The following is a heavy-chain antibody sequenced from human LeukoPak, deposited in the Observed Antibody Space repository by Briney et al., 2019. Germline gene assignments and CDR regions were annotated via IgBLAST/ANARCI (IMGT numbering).Heavy chain of an antibody. CDR1: GGSISSSNW. CDR2: IYHSGST. V-gene: IGHV4-4*02. CDR3: ARDYGDYVLDAFDI. Sequence: SGTLSLTCAVSGGSISSSNWWSWVRQPPGKELEWIGEIYHSGSTNYNPSLKSRVTISVDKSKNQFSLKLSSVTAADTAVYYCARDYGDYVLDAFDIWGQGTMVTVSS. J-gene: IGHJ3*02. D-gene: IGHD4-17*01.